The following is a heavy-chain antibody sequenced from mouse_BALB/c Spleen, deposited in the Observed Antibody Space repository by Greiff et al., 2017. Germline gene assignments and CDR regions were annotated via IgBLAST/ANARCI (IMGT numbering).Heavy chain of an antibody. V-gene: IGHV1-9*01. CDR3: ARKANSGGFAY. CDR2: ILPGSGST. Sequence: QVQLKQSGAELMKPGASVKISCKATGYTFSSYWIEWVKQRPGHGLEWIGEILPGSGSTNYNEKFKGKATFTADTSSNTAYMQLSSLTSEDSAVYYCARKANSGGFAYWGQGTLVTVSA. J-gene: IGHJ3*01. D-gene: IGHD3-2*02. CDR1: GYTFSSYW.